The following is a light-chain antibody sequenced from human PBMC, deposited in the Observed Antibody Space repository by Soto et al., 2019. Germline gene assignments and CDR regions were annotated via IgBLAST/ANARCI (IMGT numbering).Light chain of an antibody. CDR2: EVS. Sequence: QSALTQPASVSGSPGQSITISCTGTSSDVGGYKYVSWYQQHPGKAPKLMIYEVSNRPSGISNRFSGSKSGNTASLTISGLQAEYEAEYYCISYTSRSTYVFGTGTKVTVL. CDR3: ISYTSRSTYV. J-gene: IGLJ1*01. V-gene: IGLV2-14*01. CDR1: SSDVGGYKY.